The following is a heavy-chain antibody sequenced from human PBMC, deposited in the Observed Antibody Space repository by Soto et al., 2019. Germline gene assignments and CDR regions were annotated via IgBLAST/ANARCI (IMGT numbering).Heavy chain of an antibody. J-gene: IGHJ4*02. Sequence: QVQLVQSGAEVKKPGSAGKVSCKDSAGTFSSLGISWVRQAPGQGLEWMGRIIPILTIPNYAQKFQGRVTITADKLTNTAYMELTSLRSEDTAVYYCASVAVAAPDDYWGQGTLVTVSS. CDR1: AGTFSSLG. CDR2: IIPILTIP. D-gene: IGHD6-19*01. V-gene: IGHV1-69*02. CDR3: ASVAVAAPDDY.